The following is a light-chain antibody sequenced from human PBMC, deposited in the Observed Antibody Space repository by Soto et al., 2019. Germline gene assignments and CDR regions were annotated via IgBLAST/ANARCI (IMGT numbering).Light chain of an antibody. J-gene: IGKJ5*01. V-gene: IGKV1-13*02. CDR1: QGISSA. CDR3: QQFNSYPR. Sequence: AIQLTQSPSSLSASVGDRVTITCRASQGISSALAWYQQKPGKAPKLLIYDASSLESGVPSRFSGSGSGTDFTLTISILQPEDFATYYCQQFNSYPRFGQGTRLEIK. CDR2: DAS.